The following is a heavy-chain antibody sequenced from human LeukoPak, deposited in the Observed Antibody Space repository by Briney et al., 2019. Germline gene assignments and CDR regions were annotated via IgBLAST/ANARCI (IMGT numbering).Heavy chain of an antibody. J-gene: IGHJ4*02. Sequence: ASVKVSCKASGYTFTGYYMHWVRQAPGQGLEWMGWINTNSGGTNYAQKFQGRVTMTRDTSISTAYMELSRLRSDDTAVYYCARDSSSRVLYYFDYWGQGTLVTVSS. CDR2: INTNSGGT. CDR1: GYTFTGYY. D-gene: IGHD6-6*01. CDR3: ARDSSSRVLYYFDY. V-gene: IGHV1-2*02.